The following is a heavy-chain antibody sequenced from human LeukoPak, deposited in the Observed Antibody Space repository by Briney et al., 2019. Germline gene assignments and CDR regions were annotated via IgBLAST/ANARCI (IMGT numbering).Heavy chain of an antibody. CDR3: AGHSNGGDCSGGSCYVFDY. J-gene: IGHJ4*02. CDR2: IYYSGNT. D-gene: IGHD2-15*01. Sequence: PSETLSLTCTVSGGSISSYYWSWIRQPPGKGLEWIGYIYYSGNTNYNPSLKSRVTISVDTSKNQFSLKLSSVTAADTAVYYCAGHSNGGDCSGGSCYVFDYWGQGTLVTVSS. V-gene: IGHV4-59*08. CDR1: GGSISSYY.